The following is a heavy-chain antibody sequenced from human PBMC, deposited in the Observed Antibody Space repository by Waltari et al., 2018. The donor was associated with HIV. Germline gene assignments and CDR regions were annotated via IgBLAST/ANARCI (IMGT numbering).Heavy chain of an antibody. CDR2: IYTSGST. D-gene: IGHD3-16*01. J-gene: IGHJ4*02. CDR3: ARGRLVGRFFDL. Sequence: QVQLQGSGPGLVRPSETLSLTCSVSSDSISSYHWNWIRQPAGKGLEWIGRIYTSGSTNYNPSLKRRVTMAVDTSKNQFSLKLSSVTAADTAVYYCARGRLVGRFFDLWGQGTLVTVSS. CDR1: SDSISSYH. V-gene: IGHV4-4*07.